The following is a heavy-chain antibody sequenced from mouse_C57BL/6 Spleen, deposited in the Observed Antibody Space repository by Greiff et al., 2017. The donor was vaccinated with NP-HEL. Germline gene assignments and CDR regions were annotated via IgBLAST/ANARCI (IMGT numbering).Heavy chain of an antibody. J-gene: IGHJ1*03. V-gene: IGHV5-17*01. Sequence: EVQLVESGGGLVKPGGSLKLSCAASGFTFSDYGMHWVRQAPEKGLEWVAYISSGSSTIYYADTVKGRFTISRDNAKNTLFLQMTSLRSEDTAMYYCARGIYDYDRYFDVWGTGTTVTVSS. D-gene: IGHD2-4*01. CDR1: GFTFSDYG. CDR3: ARGIYDYDRYFDV. CDR2: ISSGSSTI.